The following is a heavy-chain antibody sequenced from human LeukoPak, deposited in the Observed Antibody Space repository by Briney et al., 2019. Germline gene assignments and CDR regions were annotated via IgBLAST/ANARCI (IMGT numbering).Heavy chain of an antibody. V-gene: IGHV3-74*01. CDR1: GFTFSDYW. CDR3: ARERTSGWDAFDT. CDR2: INDDGSST. J-gene: IGHJ5*02. Sequence: PGGSLRLSCVAAGFTFSDYWMHWVPQAPGKGLVWVSHINDDGSSTSYADPVKGRFTISSDNAKNTLYLQMNSLRAEHTAVYSCARERTSGWDAFDTWGQGTLVTVSS. D-gene: IGHD6-19*01.